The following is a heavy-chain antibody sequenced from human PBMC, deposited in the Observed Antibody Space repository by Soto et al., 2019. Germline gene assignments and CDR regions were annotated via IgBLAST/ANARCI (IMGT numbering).Heavy chain of an antibody. CDR1: GGTFSSYA. V-gene: IGHV1-69*13. Sequence: GASVKVSCKASGGTFSSYAINWVRQAPGQGLEWMGGIIPIFATADYAQKFQGRVTITADESTSTAYMELNSLKTEDTAVYYCARDSTYYYDSSGYGPYYYGMDVWGQGTTVNVSS. CDR2: IIPIFATA. D-gene: IGHD3-22*01. CDR3: ARDSTYYYDSSGYGPYYYGMDV. J-gene: IGHJ6*02.